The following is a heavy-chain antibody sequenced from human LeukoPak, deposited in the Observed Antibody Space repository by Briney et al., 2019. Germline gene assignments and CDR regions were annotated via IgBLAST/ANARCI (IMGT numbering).Heavy chain of an antibody. CDR2: ISGSGGST. Sequence: GGSLRLSCAASGFTFSSYAMSWVRQAPGKGLEWVSAISGSGGSTYYADSVKGRFTISRDNSKNTLYLQMNSLRAEDTAVYYCAPKWIQLWLAPWGQGTLVTVSS. CDR3: APKWIQLWLAP. V-gene: IGHV3-23*01. J-gene: IGHJ5*02. D-gene: IGHD5-18*01. CDR1: GFTFSSYA.